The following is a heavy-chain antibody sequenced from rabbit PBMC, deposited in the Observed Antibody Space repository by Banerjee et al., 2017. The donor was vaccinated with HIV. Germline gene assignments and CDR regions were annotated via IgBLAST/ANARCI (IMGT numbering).Heavy chain of an antibody. CDR1: GFSFSSRYY. J-gene: IGHJ4*01. CDR2: INTGSGSA. D-gene: IGHD8-1*01. Sequence: QSLEESGGDLVKPGASLTLTCTASGFSFSSRYYMCWVRQAPGKGLEWIGCINTGSGSAYYASWVISRFTISKTSSTTVTLKMTSLTAADTATYFCAKDDGSSIYIDPFNLWGPGTLVTVS. CDR3: AKDDGSSIYIDPFNL. V-gene: IGHV1S40*01.